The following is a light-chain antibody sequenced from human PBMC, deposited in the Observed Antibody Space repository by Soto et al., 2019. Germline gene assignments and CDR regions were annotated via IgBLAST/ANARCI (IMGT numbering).Light chain of an antibody. Sequence: EIVLTQSPVTLSLSPGERATLSCRASQSVSNNYLAWYQQKPGQAPRLLIYDTSTRATGIPARFSGSGSGTEFTLTISSLQSEDFAVYYCQQYNNWPPITFGQGTRLEI. CDR2: DTS. CDR1: QSVSNN. J-gene: IGKJ5*01. V-gene: IGKV3-15*01. CDR3: QQYNNWPPIT.